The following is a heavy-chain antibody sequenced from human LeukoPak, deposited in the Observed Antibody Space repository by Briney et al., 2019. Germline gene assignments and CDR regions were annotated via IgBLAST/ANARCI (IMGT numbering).Heavy chain of an antibody. Sequence: PSETLSLTCAVYGGSFSGYYWSWIRQPPGKGLEWIGYIYYSGSTNYNPSLKSRVTISVDTSKNQFSLKLSSVTAADTAVYYCARVKRGYSGYERYYFDYWGQGTLVTVSS. CDR1: GGSFSGYY. J-gene: IGHJ4*02. CDR3: ARVKRGYSGYERYYFDY. CDR2: IYYSGST. V-gene: IGHV4-59*01. D-gene: IGHD5-12*01.